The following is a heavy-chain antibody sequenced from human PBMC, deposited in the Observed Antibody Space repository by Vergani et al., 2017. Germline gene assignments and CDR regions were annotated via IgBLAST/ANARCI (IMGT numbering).Heavy chain of an antibody. CDR3: ARSSGGDYGDYFNYFDY. V-gene: IGHV1-46*01. D-gene: IGHD4-17*01. CDR2: INPSGGST. J-gene: IGHJ4*02. CDR1: GYTFTSYY. Sequence: QVQLVQSGAEVKKPGASVKVSCKASGYTFTSYYMHWVRQAPGQGLEWMGIINPSGGSTSYAQKFQGRVTMTRDTSTSTVYMELSSLRSEDTAVYYCARSSGGDYGDYFNYFDYWGQGTLVTVSS.